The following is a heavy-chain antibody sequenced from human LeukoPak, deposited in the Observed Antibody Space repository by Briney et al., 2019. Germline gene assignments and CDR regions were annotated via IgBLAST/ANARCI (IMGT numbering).Heavy chain of an antibody. CDR3: ARAPITSPFYFDY. D-gene: IGHD2-2*01. J-gene: IGHJ4*02. CDR2: INWSGGST. V-gene: IGHV3-20*04. Sequence: GGSLRLSCTASGFAFAEHGMSWVRQVPGKGLEWVSGINWSGGSTGYADPLRGRFTISSDNAKNSLYLQMDSLRAEDTALYYCARAPITSPFYFDYWGQGTLVTVSS. CDR1: GFAFAEHG.